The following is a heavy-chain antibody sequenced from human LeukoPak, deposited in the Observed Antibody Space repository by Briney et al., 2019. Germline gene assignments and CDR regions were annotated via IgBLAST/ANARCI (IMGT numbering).Heavy chain of an antibody. V-gene: IGHV4-39*01. CDR2: IYYSGST. Sequence: PSETLSLTCTVSGGSISSCSYHWGWIRQPPGKGLEWIGSIYYSGSTYYNPSLKSRVTISVDTSKNQFSLKLSSVTAADTAVYYCARGGPSSWYYYYYYMDVWGKGTTVTVSS. J-gene: IGHJ6*03. CDR3: ARGGPSSWYYYYYYMDV. CDR1: GGSISSCSYH. D-gene: IGHD6-13*01.